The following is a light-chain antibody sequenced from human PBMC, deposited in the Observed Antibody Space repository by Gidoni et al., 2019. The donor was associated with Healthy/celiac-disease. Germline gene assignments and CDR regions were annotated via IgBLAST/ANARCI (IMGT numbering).Light chain of an antibody. V-gene: IGKV3-20*01. CDR3: QQYGSSPLT. Sequence: EIGLTQSPGTLSLSPGERATLSCRASQSVSSSYLAWYQQKPGQAPRLLIYGASSRATGIPARFSGSGSGTDFTLTISRLEPEDFAVYYCQQYGSSPLTFGPGTKVEIK. CDR1: QSVSSSY. CDR2: GAS. J-gene: IGKJ3*01.